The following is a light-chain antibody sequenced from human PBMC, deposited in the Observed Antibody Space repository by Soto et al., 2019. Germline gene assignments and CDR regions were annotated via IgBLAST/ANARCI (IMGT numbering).Light chain of an antibody. V-gene: IGLV2-14*03. J-gene: IGLJ1*01. CDR3: ASHTTPNTRV. CDR1: SSDVGPYDY. CDR2: EVS. Sequence: QSALTQPASVYCSPGQIIEISCPGTSSDVGPYDYVSWSHQHPDRAPSLVIYEVSNRPPGVSNRFSGSKSVNTATLTISGPQAEDEAEYYCASHTTPNTRVFGTGTKVTVL.